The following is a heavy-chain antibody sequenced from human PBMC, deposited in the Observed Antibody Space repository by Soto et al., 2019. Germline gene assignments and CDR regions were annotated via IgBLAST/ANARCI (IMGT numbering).Heavy chain of an antibody. V-gene: IGHV1-8*02. CDR3: ARGIKYGAYSRWFDP. D-gene: IGHD4-17*01. CDR1: GYTFTSYY. CDR2: MNPNGGNT. J-gene: IGHJ5*02. Sequence: ASVKVSCKASGYTFTSYYMHWVRQATGQGLEYLGWMNPNGGNTAYVQKFQGRVTMTWDTSITTAYMELSSLRSEDTAVYFCARGIKYGAYSRWFDPWGQGTLVTVSS.